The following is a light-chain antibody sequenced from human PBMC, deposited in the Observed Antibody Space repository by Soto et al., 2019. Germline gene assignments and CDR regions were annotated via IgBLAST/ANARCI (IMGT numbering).Light chain of an antibody. CDR3: QQYSNWPPWA. V-gene: IGKV3-15*01. CDR1: QSITSS. CDR2: DAS. Sequence: VLTQSPATLSVSPGERATLSCRASQSITSSLAWYQQKPGQAPRLLIYDASTRATGVPARFSGSASGTEFTLSISSLQSEDFAVYYCQQYSNWPPWAFGQGTKVEIK. J-gene: IGKJ1*01.